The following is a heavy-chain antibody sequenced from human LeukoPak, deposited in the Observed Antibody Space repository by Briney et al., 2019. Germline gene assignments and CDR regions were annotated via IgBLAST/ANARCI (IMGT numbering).Heavy chain of an antibody. CDR2: IYYSGST. Sequence: PSETLSLTCTVSGGSISSYYWSWIRQPPGKGLEWIGYIYYSGSTSYNPSLKSRVTISVDTSKNQFSLKLSSVTAADTAVYYCARGVYDFWSGYFPLNFDYWGQGTLVTVSS. J-gene: IGHJ4*02. CDR1: GGSISSYY. D-gene: IGHD3-3*01. CDR3: ARGVYDFWSGYFPLNFDY. V-gene: IGHV4-59*01.